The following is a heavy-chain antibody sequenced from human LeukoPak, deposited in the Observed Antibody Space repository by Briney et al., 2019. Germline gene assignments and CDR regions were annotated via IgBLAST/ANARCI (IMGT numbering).Heavy chain of an antibody. D-gene: IGHD6-13*01. Sequence: GGSLRLSCAASGFTFSSFPMNWVRQAPGKGLEWVSAISGSGGSTYYADSVKGRFTISRDNSKNTLYLQMNSLRAEDTAVYYCAKDPPVDSSSWYSLTYFQHWGQGTLVTVSS. V-gene: IGHV3-23*01. CDR1: GFTFSSFP. J-gene: IGHJ1*01. CDR3: AKDPPVDSSSWYSLTYFQH. CDR2: ISGSGGST.